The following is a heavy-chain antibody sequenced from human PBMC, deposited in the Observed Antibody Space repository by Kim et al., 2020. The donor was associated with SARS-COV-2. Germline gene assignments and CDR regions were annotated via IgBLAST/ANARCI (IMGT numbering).Heavy chain of an antibody. J-gene: IGHJ4*02. D-gene: IGHD6-19*01. Sequence: SQKFQGRVTITRATSASTAYMELSSLRSEDTAVYYCARDRIAVAGTDFDYWGQGTLVTVSS. V-gene: IGHV1-3*01. CDR3: ARDRIAVAGTDFDY.